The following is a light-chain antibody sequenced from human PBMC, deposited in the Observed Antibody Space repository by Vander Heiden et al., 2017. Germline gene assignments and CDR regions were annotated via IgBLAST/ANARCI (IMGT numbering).Light chain of an antibody. V-gene: IGLV3-25*03. CDR1: ALLKQY. CDR3: QSADSSDTYRVI. Sequence: SHELTQPPLVSVSPGQTAKITRSGDALLKQYAYWYQQRQGQAPVLIIYKNNERPSGIPERFSGYSSGTTVTLAISGVQAEDEADYYCQSADSSDTYRVIFGGGTKLTVL. CDR2: KNN. J-gene: IGLJ2*01.